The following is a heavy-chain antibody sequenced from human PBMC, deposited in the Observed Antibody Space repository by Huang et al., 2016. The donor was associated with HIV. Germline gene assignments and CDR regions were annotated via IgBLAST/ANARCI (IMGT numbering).Heavy chain of an antibody. Sequence: QVQLVQSGAEVKKPGSSVKVSCKASGGTFSNHGFSWVRQAPGQGLEWMGGIIPVFRTQYYTPKFQGRVTITADESTSTVYMELSSLTPDDTAEYYCARVRGYSGSYYGMDVWGQGTTVTVSS. D-gene: IGHD1-26*01. J-gene: IGHJ6*02. V-gene: IGHV1-69*01. CDR2: IIPVFRTQ. CDR3: ARVRGYSGSYYGMDV. CDR1: GGTFSNHG.